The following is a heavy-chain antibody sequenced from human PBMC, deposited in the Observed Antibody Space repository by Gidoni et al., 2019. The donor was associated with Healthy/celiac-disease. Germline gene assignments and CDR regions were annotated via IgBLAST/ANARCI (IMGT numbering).Heavy chain of an antibody. Sequence: VQLVESGGGLIQPGGSLRLSCAASGFTVSSNYMSWVRQAPGKGLEWVSVIYSGGSTYYADSVKGRFTISRDNSKNTLYLQMNSLRAEDTAVYYCAREGDSSVDAFDIWGQGTMVTVSS. CDR2: IYSGGST. D-gene: IGHD6-19*01. CDR3: AREGDSSVDAFDI. CDR1: GFTVSSNY. V-gene: IGHV3-53*01. J-gene: IGHJ3*02.